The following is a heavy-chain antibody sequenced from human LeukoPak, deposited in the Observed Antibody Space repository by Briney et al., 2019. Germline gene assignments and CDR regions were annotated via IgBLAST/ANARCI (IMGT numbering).Heavy chain of an antibody. Sequence: GGSLRLSCAASGFTISSYEMNWVRQAPGKGLEWVSYISSSGSTIYYADSVKGRFTISRDNAKNSLYLQMNSLRAEDTAVYYCARDGPSLRYFDWSPKHDAFDIWGQGTMVTVSS. CDR3: ARDGPSLRYFDWSPKHDAFDI. J-gene: IGHJ3*02. CDR1: GFTISSYE. D-gene: IGHD3-9*01. V-gene: IGHV3-48*03. CDR2: ISSSGSTI.